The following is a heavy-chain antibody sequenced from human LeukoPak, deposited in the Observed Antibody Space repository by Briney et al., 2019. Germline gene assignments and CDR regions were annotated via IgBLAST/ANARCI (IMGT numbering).Heavy chain of an antibody. D-gene: IGHD3-3*01. J-gene: IGHJ5*02. CDR1: GYTFTSYD. CDR3: VRVPKFTYYDFWSGPPDP. V-gene: IGHV1-8*03. Sequence: GASVKVSCKASGYTFTSYDINWVRQATGQGLEWMGWMNPNSGNTGYAQKFQGRVTITRNTSISTAFMELGSLRSEDTAVYYCVRVPKFTYYDFWSGPPDPWGQGTLVTVSS. CDR2: MNPNSGNT.